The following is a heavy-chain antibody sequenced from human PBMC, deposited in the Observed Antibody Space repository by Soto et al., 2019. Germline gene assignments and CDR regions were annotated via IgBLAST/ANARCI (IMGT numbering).Heavy chain of an antibody. CDR1: GFTFSSYG. V-gene: IGHV3-30*18. Sequence: PGASLRLSCVASGFTFSSYGMHWVRQAPGKGLEWVAIISYDGSNTYYADSVKGRFTISRDNSKNTLYLQMNSLRAEDTSVYYCAKEGGLSGSYYISSSYYFDYWGQGT. D-gene: IGHD1-26*01. J-gene: IGHJ4*02. CDR3: AKEGGLSGSYYISSSYYFDY. CDR2: ISYDGSNT.